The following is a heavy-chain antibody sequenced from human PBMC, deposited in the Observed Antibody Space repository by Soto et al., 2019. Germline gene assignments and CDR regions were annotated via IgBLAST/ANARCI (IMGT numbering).Heavy chain of an antibody. V-gene: IGHV3-11*06. J-gene: IGHJ3*02. Sequence: GGSLRLSCAASGFTFSDYYMSWIRQAPGKGLEWVSYISSSSSYTNYADSVKGRFTISRDNAKNSLYLQMNSLRAEDTAVYYCARLWRTGQLLFKDAFDIWGQGTMVTVSS. D-gene: IGHD2-2*01. CDR1: GFTFSDYY. CDR3: ARLWRTGQLLFKDAFDI. CDR2: ISSSSSYT.